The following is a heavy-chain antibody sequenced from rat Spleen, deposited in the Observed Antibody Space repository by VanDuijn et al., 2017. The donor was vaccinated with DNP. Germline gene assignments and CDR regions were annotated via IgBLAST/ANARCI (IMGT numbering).Heavy chain of an antibody. D-gene: IGHD4-2*01. CDR2: IRYDGGST. J-gene: IGHJ2*01. Sequence: EVQLVESGGGFVQPGRSLKLSCAASGFIFSDYYMAWVRQAPTKGLEWVAYIRYDGGSTYYGDSVKGRFTVSRDYEENTLYLQMNSLRSEDTATYYCARRSHWYYFDYWGQGVMVTVSS. V-gene: IGHV5-22*01. CDR1: GFIFSDYY. CDR3: ARRSHWYYFDY.